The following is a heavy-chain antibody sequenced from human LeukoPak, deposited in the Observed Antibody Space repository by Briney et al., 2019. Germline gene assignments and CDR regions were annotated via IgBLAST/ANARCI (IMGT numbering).Heavy chain of an antibody. V-gene: IGHV3-48*04. CDR2: ISSSGSTI. J-gene: IGHJ2*01. CDR3: ARDPTYYYDSRPPL. Sequence: GGSLRLSCAASGFTFSSYSMNWVRQAPGKGLEWVSYISSSGSTIYYADSVKGRFTISRDNAKNSLYLQMNSLRAEDTAVYYCARDPTYYYDSRPPLWGRGTLVTVSS. D-gene: IGHD3-22*01. CDR1: GFTFSSYS.